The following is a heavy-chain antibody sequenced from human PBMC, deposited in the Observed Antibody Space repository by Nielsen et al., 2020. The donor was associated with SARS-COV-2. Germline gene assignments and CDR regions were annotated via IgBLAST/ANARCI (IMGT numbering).Heavy chain of an antibody. CDR3: ARVWGPESDYGMDV. CDR2: IIPIFGTA. Sequence: SVKVSCKASGGTFSSYAISWVRQAPGQGLEWMGGIIPIFGTANYAQKFQGRVTITADESTSTAYMELRSLRSDDTAVYYCARVWGPESDYGMDVWGQGTTVTVSS. V-gene: IGHV1-69*13. CDR1: GGTFSSYA. D-gene: IGHD3-10*01. J-gene: IGHJ6*02.